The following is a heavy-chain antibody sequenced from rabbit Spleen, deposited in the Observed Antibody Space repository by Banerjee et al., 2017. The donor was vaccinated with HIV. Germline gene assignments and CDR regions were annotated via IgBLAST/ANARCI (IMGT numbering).Heavy chain of an antibody. CDR2: IAGDSSGFT. D-gene: IGHD6-1*01. CDR1: GFYFSSNEY. J-gene: IGHJ4*01. V-gene: IGHV1S40*01. Sequence: QSLEESGGDLVKPEGSLTLTCTASGFYFSSNEYMCWVRQAPGKGLEWISCIAGDSSGFTYSATWAKGRFTCSKSSSTTVTLQMTSLTVADTATYFCARDACSYDYIDVYFNLWGPGTLVTV. CDR3: ARDACSYDYIDVYFNL.